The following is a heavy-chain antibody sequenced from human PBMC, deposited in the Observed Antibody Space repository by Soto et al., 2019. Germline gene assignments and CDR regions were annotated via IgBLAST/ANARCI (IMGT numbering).Heavy chain of an antibody. CDR2: VYSGGAT. V-gene: IGHV3-53*04. J-gene: IGHJ4*02. Sequence: EVRLVESGGGLVQPGGSLRLSCAAFGFTVSSNYMTWVRLAPGKGLEWVSLVYSGGATHYAASVKGRFTISTHSSQNTLFLQMNSLGTEDTATYDCVRGRYGSEIHWGQGTKVTVSS. CDR3: VRGRYGSEIH. CDR1: GFTVSSNY. D-gene: IGHD3-10*01.